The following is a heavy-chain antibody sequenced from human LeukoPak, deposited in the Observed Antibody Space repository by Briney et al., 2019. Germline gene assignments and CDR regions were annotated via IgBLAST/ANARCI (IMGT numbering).Heavy chain of an antibody. V-gene: IGHV3-49*03. J-gene: IGHJ3*02. CDR3: GRARSSYGYGDAFDM. CDR2: IKSKAYGGTT. Sequence: GGSLRLSCTASGFSFVHYAMRWLRRAPGKGLAWVGFIKSKAYGGTTEYAASVKGRFTISRDDYKNTLYLQMNSLRAEDTAVYYCGRARSSYGYGDAFDMWGQGIMVTVSS. D-gene: IGHD5-18*01. CDR1: GFSFVHYA.